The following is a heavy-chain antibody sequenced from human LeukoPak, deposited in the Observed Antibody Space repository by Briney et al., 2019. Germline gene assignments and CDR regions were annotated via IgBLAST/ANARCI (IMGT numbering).Heavy chain of an antibody. CDR2: IHSSGST. V-gene: IGHV4-4*07. Sequence: SETLSLTCTVSGDSISNYFWTWIRQPAGKGPEWIGRIHSSGSTNYNPSLNSRVTMSLDTSKNQFSVRLSSVTAADTAVYFCGRARGYSYGYTDYWGQGTLVTVSS. CDR3: GRARGYSYGYTDY. CDR1: GDSISNYF. J-gene: IGHJ4*02. D-gene: IGHD5-18*01.